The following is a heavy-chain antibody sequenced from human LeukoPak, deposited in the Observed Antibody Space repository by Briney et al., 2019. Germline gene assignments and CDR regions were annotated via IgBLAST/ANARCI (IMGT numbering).Heavy chain of an antibody. J-gene: IGHJ4*02. CDR2: ITDSGGST. CDR3: AKGSSGSRPYYFDY. CDR1: GFTFSSYA. Sequence: GGSLRLSCAASGFTFSSYAMSWVRQAPGEGLGWVSAITDSGGSTYYSDSVKGRFTISRDNSKNTLYLQMNTLRAEDTAIYYCAKGSSGSRPYYFDYWGQGTPVTVAS. D-gene: IGHD3-22*01. V-gene: IGHV3-23*01.